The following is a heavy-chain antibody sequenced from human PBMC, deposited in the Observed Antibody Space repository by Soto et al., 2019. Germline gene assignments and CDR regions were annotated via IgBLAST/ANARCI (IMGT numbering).Heavy chain of an antibody. CDR3: TIALAGRVTTAY. D-gene: IGHD6-13*01. J-gene: IGHJ4*02. CDR1: GFTFSGYW. V-gene: IGHV3-74*01. Sequence: EVQLVESGGGLVQPVGSLRLSCAASGFTFSGYWMHWVREAPGSGLTWVSRINSDGTYTSSAVSVRGRFTISRDDSRNTLSLQLQRLRMDVTVVYYCTIALAGRVTTAYWGQGNLVTLSS. CDR2: INSDGTYT.